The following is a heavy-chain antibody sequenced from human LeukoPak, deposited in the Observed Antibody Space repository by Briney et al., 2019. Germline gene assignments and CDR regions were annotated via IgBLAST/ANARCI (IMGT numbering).Heavy chain of an antibody. D-gene: IGHD6-13*01. J-gene: IGHJ4*02. CDR1: GGTFSSYA. CDR2: IIPILGIA. V-gene: IGHV1-69*04. CDR3: ARDRIAAAGKGGLDY. Sequence: GASVKVSCKASGGTFSSYAISWVRQAPGQGLEWMGRIIPILGIANYAQKFQGRVTITADKSTSTAYMELGSLRSEDTAVYYCARDRIAAAGKGGLDYWGQGTLVTVSS.